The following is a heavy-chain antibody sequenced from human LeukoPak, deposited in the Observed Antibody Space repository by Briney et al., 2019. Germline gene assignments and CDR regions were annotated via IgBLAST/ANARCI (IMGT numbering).Heavy chain of an antibody. CDR1: GGSISSYY. CDR2: IYYSGST. CDR3: ARRSGYRSLHYYYYGMDV. J-gene: IGHJ6*02. Sequence: SETLSLTCTVSGGSISSYYWSWIRQPPGKGLEWIGYIYYSGSTNYNPSLKSRVTISVDTSKNQFSLKLSSVTAADTAVYYCARRSGYRSLHYYYYGMDVWGQGTTVTVSS. V-gene: IGHV4-59*08. D-gene: IGHD3-22*01.